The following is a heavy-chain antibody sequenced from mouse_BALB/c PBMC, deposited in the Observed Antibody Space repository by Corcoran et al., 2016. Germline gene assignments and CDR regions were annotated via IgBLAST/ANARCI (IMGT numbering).Heavy chain of an antibody. D-gene: IGHD4-1*01. Sequence: EVQLQQSGAELVKPGASVKLSCTASVFNIKDTYMHWVTQRPEQGLEWIGRIDPANGNTKYDPKFQGKATITAYTSSNTAYLQLSSLTSEDTAVYYCANWDWYFDVWGAGTTVTVSS. V-gene: IGHV14-3*02. J-gene: IGHJ1*01. CDR2: IDPANGNT. CDR3: ANWDWYFDV. CDR1: VFNIKDTY.